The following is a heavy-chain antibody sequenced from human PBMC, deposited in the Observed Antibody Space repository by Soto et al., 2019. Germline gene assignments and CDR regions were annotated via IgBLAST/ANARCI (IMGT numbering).Heavy chain of an antibody. V-gene: IGHV4-31*03. CDR3: ARVLDYYDSSGYYSSFDY. J-gene: IGHJ4*02. D-gene: IGHD3-22*01. CDR1: GGSISSGGYY. Sequence: SETLSLTCTVSGGSISSGGYYWSWIRQHPGKGLEWIGYIYYSGSTYYNPSLKSRVTISVDTSKNQFSLKLSSVTAADTAVYYCARVLDYYDSSGYYSSFDYWGQGTLVTVSS. CDR2: IYYSGST.